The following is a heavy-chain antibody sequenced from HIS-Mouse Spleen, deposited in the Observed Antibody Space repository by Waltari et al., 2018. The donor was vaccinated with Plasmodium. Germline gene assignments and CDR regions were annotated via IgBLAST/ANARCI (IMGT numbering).Heavy chain of an antibody. Sequence: QLQLQESGPGLVKPSETLSLTCTVSGGSISSSSYYWGWIRQPPGKGLEWIGSNYYSGSTYDNPFLKSRVTISVDTAKNQFSLKRSSVTAADTAVYYWARDRITGTSYLDYWGQGTLVTVSS. CDR1: GGSISSSSYY. V-gene: IGHV4-39*07. CDR3: ARDRITGTSYLDY. J-gene: IGHJ4*02. D-gene: IGHD1-7*01. CDR2: NYYSGST.